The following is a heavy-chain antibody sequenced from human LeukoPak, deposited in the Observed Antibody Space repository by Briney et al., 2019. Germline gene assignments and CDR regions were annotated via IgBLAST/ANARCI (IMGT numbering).Heavy chain of an antibody. J-gene: IGHJ3*02. CDR2: IYHSGST. V-gene: IGHV4-30-2*01. CDR1: GGSISSGGYY. Sequence: SETLSVTCTVSGGSISSGGYYWSWIRQPPGKGLEWIGYIYHSGSTYYNPSLKSRVTISVDRSKNQFSLKLSSVTAADTAVYYCARDRVAAAHAFDIWGQGTMVTVSS. D-gene: IGHD6-13*01. CDR3: ARDRVAAAHAFDI.